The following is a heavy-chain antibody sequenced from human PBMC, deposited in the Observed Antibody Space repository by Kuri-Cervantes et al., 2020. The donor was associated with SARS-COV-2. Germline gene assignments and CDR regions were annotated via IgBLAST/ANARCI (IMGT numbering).Heavy chain of an antibody. V-gene: IGHV1-18*04. CDR3: ARESGSSGWYGFDY. Sequence: ASVKVSCKASGYTFTSYGISWVRQAPGQGLEWMGWISAYNGNTNYAQKLQGRVTLTTDTSTSTAYMELRSLRSDDTAVYYCARESGSSGWYGFDYWGQGTLVTVSS. J-gene: IGHJ4*02. CDR2: ISAYNGNT. CDR1: GYTFTSYG. D-gene: IGHD6-19*01.